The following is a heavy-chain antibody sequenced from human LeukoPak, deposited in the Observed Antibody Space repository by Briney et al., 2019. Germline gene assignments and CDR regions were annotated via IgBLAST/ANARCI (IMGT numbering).Heavy chain of an antibody. D-gene: IGHD6-19*01. Sequence: GGSLRLSCAASGFTFSSYGMHWVRQAPGKGLEWVAVISYDGSNKYYADSVKGRFTISRDNSKNTLYLQMNSLRAEDTAVYYCAKVSGSGWYHFDYWGQGTLVTVSS. J-gene: IGHJ4*02. CDR2: ISYDGSNK. CDR1: GFTFSSYG. V-gene: IGHV3-30*18. CDR3: AKVSGSGWYHFDY.